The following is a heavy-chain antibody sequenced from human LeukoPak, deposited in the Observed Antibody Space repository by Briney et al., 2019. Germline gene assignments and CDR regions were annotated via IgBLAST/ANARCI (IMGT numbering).Heavy chain of an antibody. V-gene: IGHV4-39*07. Sequence: LETLSLTCTVSGGSISSSSYYWGWIRQPPGKGLEWIGSIYYSGSTYYNPSLKSRVTISVDTSKNQFSLKLSSVTAADTAVYYCARVDGYTYYYYYYMDVWGKGTTVTVSS. D-gene: IGHD5-24*01. J-gene: IGHJ6*03. CDR3: ARVDGYTYYYYYYMDV. CDR2: IYYSGST. CDR1: GGSISSSSYY.